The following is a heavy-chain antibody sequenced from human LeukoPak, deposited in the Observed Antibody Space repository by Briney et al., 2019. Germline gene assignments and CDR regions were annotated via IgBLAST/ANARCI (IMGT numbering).Heavy chain of an antibody. Sequence: GGSLRLSSAASGFTFSSYWMSWVRQAPGKGLEWVANIKQDGSEKYYVDSVKGRFTISRDNAKNSLYLQMNSLRAEDTAVYYCARDYRGYRAPYYFDYWGQGNLVTVSS. CDR1: GFTFSSYW. D-gene: IGHD2-15*01. CDR3: ARDYRGYRAPYYFDY. CDR2: IKQDGSEK. V-gene: IGHV3-7*01. J-gene: IGHJ4*02.